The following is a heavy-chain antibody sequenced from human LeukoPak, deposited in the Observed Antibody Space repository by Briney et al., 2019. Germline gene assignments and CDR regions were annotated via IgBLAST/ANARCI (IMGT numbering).Heavy chain of an antibody. J-gene: IGHJ6*03. CDR1: GFSFSTYG. CDR3: AKAFLERDAYDYYMDV. V-gene: IGHV3-33*06. Sequence: PGGSLRLSCAASGFSFSTYGMHWARQAPGKGLEWVAVIWYDESHKYYSDSVRGRFTISRDNSKKTVYLQMNSLRPEDTAVYYCAKAFLERDAYDYYMDVWGKGTTVTVSS. CDR2: IWYDESHK. D-gene: IGHD1-1*01.